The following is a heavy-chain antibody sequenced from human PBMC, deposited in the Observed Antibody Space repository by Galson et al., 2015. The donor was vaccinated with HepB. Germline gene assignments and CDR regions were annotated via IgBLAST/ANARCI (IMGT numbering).Heavy chain of an antibody. CDR3: AKDHGMYSSSSGDAFDI. CDR1: GFTFSSYA. Sequence: SLRLSCAASGFTFSSYAMSWVRQAPGKGLEWVSAISGSGGSTYYADSVKGRFTISRDNSKNTLYLQMNSLRAEDTAVYYCAKDHGMYSSSSGDAFDIWGQGTMVTVSS. CDR2: ISGSGGST. V-gene: IGHV3-23*01. J-gene: IGHJ3*02. D-gene: IGHD6-6*01.